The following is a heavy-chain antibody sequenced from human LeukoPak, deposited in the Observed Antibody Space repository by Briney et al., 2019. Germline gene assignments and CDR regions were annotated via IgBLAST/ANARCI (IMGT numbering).Heavy chain of an antibody. J-gene: IGHJ3*02. CDR1: GFTFSSYW. D-gene: IGHD3-3*01. Sequence: HAGGSLRLSCAASGFTFSSYWMHWVRQAPGKGLVWVSRINSDGSSTSYADSVKGRFTISRDNAKNTLYLQMNSPRAEDTAVYYCARDNDFWSGYYTNSGAFDIWGQGTMVTVSS. CDR3: ARDNDFWSGYYTNSGAFDI. V-gene: IGHV3-74*01. CDR2: INSDGSST.